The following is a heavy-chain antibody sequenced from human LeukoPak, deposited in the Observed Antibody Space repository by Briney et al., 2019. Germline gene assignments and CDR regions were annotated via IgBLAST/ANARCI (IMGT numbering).Heavy chain of an antibody. CDR2: IYYTGST. D-gene: IGHD4-17*01. J-gene: IGHJ5*02. CDR3: ARQTTSGWFDP. CDR1: SGSISRYY. Sequence: PSETLSLTCTVSSGSISRYYWSWIRQPPGKGLDWIGYIYYTGSTYYNPSLKSRVTISLDTSKNQFSLKLNSVTAADTAVYYCARQTTSGWFDPWGQGTLVTVSS. V-gene: IGHV4-59*01.